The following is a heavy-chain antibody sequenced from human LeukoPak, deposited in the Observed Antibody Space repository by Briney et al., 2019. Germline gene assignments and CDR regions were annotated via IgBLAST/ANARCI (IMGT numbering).Heavy chain of an antibody. CDR1: GYTFTCYY. V-gene: IGHV1-2*04. CDR3: ARGPRVFGSYFYYFDY. CDR2: INPNSGGT. Sequence: GASVKVSCKASGYTFTCYYMHWVRQAPGQGLEWMGWINPNSGGTNYAQKFQGWVTMTRDTSISTAYMELSRLRSDDTAVYYCARGPRVFGSYFYYFDYWGQGTLVTVSS. D-gene: IGHD1-26*01. J-gene: IGHJ4*02.